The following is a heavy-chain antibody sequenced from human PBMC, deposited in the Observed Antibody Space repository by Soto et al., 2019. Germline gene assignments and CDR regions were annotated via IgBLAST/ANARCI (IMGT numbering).Heavy chain of an antibody. J-gene: IGHJ3*01. CDR2: VSGGGDGT. D-gene: IGHD2-21*02. Sequence: EVQLLESGGGLVQPGGSLRLSCAASGFTFTNYAMSWVRQAPGKGLEWVSTVSGGGDGTYYADSVKGRFSNSRDNSRNTVYLQMNSLRAEDTAVYYCAKKGLGSLATYCNYGDCHYAFDLWGQGTIVTVSS. CDR1: GFTFTNYA. CDR3: AKKGLGSLATYCNYGDCHYAFDL. V-gene: IGHV3-23*01.